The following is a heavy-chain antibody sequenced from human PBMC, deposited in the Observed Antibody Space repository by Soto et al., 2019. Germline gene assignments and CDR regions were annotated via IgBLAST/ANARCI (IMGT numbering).Heavy chain of an antibody. CDR2: ISGSGGGT. D-gene: IGHD3-3*01. CDR1: GFTFSSYA. V-gene: IGHV3-23*01. CDR3: AKDSKVLEWFLSPLSNGMDV. Sequence: EVQLLESGGGLVQPGGSLRLSCAASGFTFSSYAMSWVRQAPGKGLEWVSAISGSGGGTYYADSVKGRFTISRDNSKNTLYLQMNSLRAEDTAVYYCAKDSKVLEWFLSPLSNGMDVWGQGTTVTVSS. J-gene: IGHJ6*02.